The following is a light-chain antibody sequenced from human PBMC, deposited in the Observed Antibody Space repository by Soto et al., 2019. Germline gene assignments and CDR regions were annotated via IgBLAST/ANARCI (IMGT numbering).Light chain of an antibody. CDR1: TSDVGYNY. V-gene: IGLV2-14*01. J-gene: IGLJ1*01. Sequence: QSALTQPASVSGSPGQSITISCTGTTSDVGYNYVSWYQQHPGKAPKLMIYEVSNRPSGVSNRFSGSKSGNTASLTISGLQAEDEADYYCSSYTTTNTLCVFGTGTKLTVL. CDR2: EVS. CDR3: SSYTTTNTLCV.